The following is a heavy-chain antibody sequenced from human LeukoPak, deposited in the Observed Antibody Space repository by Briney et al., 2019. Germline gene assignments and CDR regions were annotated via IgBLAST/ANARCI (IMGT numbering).Heavy chain of an antibody. CDR3: AKGEGRFGELSDFDY. J-gene: IGHJ4*02. CDR2: ISGSGGST. CDR1: GFTFSSYA. V-gene: IGHV3-23*01. Sequence: GGSLRLSCAASGFTFSSYAMSWVRQAPGKGLEWVSAISGSGGSTYYADSVKGRFTISRDNSKNTLYLQMNSLRAEDTAVYYCAKGEGRFGELSDFDYWGQGTLVTVSS. D-gene: IGHD3-10*01.